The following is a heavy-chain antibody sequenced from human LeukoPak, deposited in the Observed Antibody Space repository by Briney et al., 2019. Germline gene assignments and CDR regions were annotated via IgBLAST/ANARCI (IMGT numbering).Heavy chain of an antibody. CDR3: ARGLAGSGQPYYYYYMDV. CDR1: GFTFSSYG. V-gene: IGHV3-23*01. J-gene: IGHJ6*03. D-gene: IGHD6-25*01. CDR2: ISGSGGST. Sequence: GGSLRLSCAASGFTFSSYGMSWVRQAPGKGLEWVSAISGSGGSTYYADSVKGRFTISRDNAKNSLYLQMNSLRAEDTALYYCARGLAGSGQPYYYYYMDVWGKGTTVTVSS.